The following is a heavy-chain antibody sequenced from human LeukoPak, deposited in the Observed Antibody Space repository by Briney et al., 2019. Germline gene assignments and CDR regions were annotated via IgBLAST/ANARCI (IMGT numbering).Heavy chain of an antibody. CDR3: AKILAKGIAAAVDY. J-gene: IGHJ4*02. CDR1: RFTFSSYG. V-gene: IGHV3-30*18. D-gene: IGHD6-13*01. Sequence: GRSQRLSCAASRFTFSSYGMHWVRQAPGKGLEWVAVISYDGSNKYYADSVKGRFTISRDNSKNTLYLQMNSLRAEDTAVYYCAKILAKGIAAAVDYWGQGTLVTVSS. CDR2: ISYDGSNK.